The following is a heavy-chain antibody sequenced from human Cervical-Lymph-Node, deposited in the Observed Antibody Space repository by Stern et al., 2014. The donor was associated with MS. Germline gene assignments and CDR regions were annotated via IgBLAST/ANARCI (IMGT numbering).Heavy chain of an antibody. CDR1: GGSISSGGYF. CDR3: ARKGAIVPAAIENWFDS. D-gene: IGHD2-2*01. J-gene: IGHJ5*01. V-gene: IGHV4-31*03. CDR2: IYHSGTT. Sequence: VQLQESGPGLVKPSQTLSLTCTVSGGSISSGGYFWSWIRQHPGKGLEWIGDIYHSGTTYYNPSLKSRVPISVDTSKNQSSLNLTSVTAADTAVYYCARKGAIVPAAIENWFDSWGQGTLVTVSS.